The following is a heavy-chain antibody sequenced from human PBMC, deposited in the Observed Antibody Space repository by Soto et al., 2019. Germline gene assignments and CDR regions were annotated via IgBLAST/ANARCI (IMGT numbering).Heavy chain of an antibody. J-gene: IGHJ4*02. V-gene: IGHV3-23*01. Sequence: PGGSLRLSCATSGFTFSGYAMTWVRQAPGKGLNWVSAITSGGDTFFADSVKGRFTISRDNSKNTLYLQMNSLRAEDTAVYYCAKDRPLYYYGSGSYYKGYFDYWGQGTLVTVSS. CDR1: GFTFSGYA. CDR3: AKDRPLYYYGSGSYYKGYFDY. CDR2: ITSGGDT. D-gene: IGHD3-10*01.